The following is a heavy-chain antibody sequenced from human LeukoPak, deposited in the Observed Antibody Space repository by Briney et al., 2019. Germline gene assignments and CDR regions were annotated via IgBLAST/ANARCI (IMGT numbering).Heavy chain of an antibody. J-gene: IGHJ4*02. CDR2: INHSGST. D-gene: IGHD6-19*01. CDR1: GGSFSGYY. Sequence: SETLSLTCAVYGGSFSGYYWSWIRQPPGKGLEWIGEINHSGSTNYNPSLKSRVTISVDTSKNQFSLKLSSVTAADTAVYYCARQFYSSGWSVPIDYWGQGTLVTVSS. CDR3: ARQFYSSGWSVPIDY. V-gene: IGHV4-34*01.